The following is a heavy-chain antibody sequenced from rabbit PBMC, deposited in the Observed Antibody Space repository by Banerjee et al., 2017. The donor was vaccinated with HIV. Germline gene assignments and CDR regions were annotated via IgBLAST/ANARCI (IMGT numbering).Heavy chain of an antibody. CDR1: GVSFSFSDY. CDR2: IYAGSSGNT. D-gene: IGHD1-1*01. Sequence: VESGGDLVKPGASLTLTCTASGVSFSFSDYMCWVRQAPGKGLEWIGCIYAGSSGNTYSAIWAKGRFTISKTSSTTVTLQMTSLTAADTATYFCARDTSTSFSTYGMDLWGQGTLVTVS. CDR3: ARDTSTSFSTYGMDL. V-gene: IGHV1S40*01. J-gene: IGHJ6*01.